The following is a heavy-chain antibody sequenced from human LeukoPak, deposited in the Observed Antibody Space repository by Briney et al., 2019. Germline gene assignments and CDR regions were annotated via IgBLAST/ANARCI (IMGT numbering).Heavy chain of an antibody. V-gene: IGHV3-9*01. CDR3: AKNFDY. CDR2: ISWNSGSI. CDR1: GFTFDDYA. Sequence: PGRSLRLSCAASGFTFDDYAMHWVRQAPGKGLEWVSGISWNSGSIGYADSVKGRFTISRDNAKNSLYLQMNSLRAEDTALYYCAKNFDYGGKGTLVTVS. J-gene: IGHJ4*02.